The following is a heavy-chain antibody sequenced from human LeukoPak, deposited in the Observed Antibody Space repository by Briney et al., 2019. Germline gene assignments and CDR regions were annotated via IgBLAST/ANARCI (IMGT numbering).Heavy chain of an antibody. J-gene: IGHJ4*02. CDR1: GGSISSYY. CDR2: IYYSGGT. CDR3: ARLGFSNSGSYLAPSDY. V-gene: IGHV4-59*08. Sequence: SETLSLTCTVSGGSISSYYWSWIRQPPGKGLEWIGYIYYSGGTNYNPSLKSRVPISVDTSKNQFSLKLSSVTAADTAVYYCARLGFSNSGSYLAPSDYWGQGTLVTVSS. D-gene: IGHD1-26*01.